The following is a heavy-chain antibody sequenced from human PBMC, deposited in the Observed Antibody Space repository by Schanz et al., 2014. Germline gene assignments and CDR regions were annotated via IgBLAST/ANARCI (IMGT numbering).Heavy chain of an antibody. CDR3: ARDMTSMGESGFYYYGMDV. V-gene: IGHV3-NL1*01. CDR1: GFTFSRFG. J-gene: IGHJ6*02. Sequence: QVQLVESGGGVVRPGRSLRLSCATSGFTFSRFGMHWVRQAPGKGLEWVSRMIGSGSSVFYADSVKGRFTISRDNLKNTVYLQMNSLRAEDTAVYYCARDMTSMGESGFYYYGMDVWGQGTTATVSS. CDR2: MIGSGSSV. D-gene: IGHD1-26*01.